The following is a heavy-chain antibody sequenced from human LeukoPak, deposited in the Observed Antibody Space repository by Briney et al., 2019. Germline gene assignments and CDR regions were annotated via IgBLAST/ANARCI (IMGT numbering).Heavy chain of an antibody. CDR3: AREGAKYYDFWSGYYASDY. Sequence: PGGSLRLSCAASGFTFSSYAMSWVRQAPGKGLEWVAVISYDGSNKYYADSVKGRSTISRDNSKNTLYLQMNSLRAEDTAVYYCAREGAKYYDFWSGYYASDYWGQGTLVTVSS. J-gene: IGHJ4*02. CDR2: ISYDGSNK. V-gene: IGHV3-30-3*01. CDR1: GFTFSSYA. D-gene: IGHD3-3*01.